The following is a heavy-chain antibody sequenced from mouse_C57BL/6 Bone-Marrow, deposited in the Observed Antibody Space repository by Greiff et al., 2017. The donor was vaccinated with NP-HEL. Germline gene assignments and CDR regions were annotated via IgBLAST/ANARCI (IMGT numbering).Heavy chain of an antibody. CDR2: INPGSGGT. CDR1: GYAFTNYL. V-gene: IGHV1-54*01. D-gene: IGHD2-4*01. J-gene: IGHJ1*03. Sequence: VQLQQSGAELVRPGTSVKVSCKASGYAFTNYLIEWVKQRPGQGLEWIGVINPGSGGTNYNEKFKGKATMTADKSSSTAYMQISSLTSEDSAVYFCARYGDYGWYFDVWGTGTTVTVSS. CDR3: ARYGDYGWYFDV.